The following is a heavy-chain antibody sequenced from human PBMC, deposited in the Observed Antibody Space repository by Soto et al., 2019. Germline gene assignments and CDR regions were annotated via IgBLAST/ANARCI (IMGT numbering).Heavy chain of an antibody. CDR1: GYSFTSYG. D-gene: IGHD1-1*01. J-gene: IGHJ4*02. V-gene: IGHV1-18*01. CDR2: ISAYNGKT. Sequence: QVQRVQSGAEVKKTGASVKVSCKASGYSFTSYGISWVRQAPGQGIEWMGWISAYNGKTKYAQKLQGRVTMTTDTTTSTSDMELRCWRSNDAAEYYSAIDLKLALIDYWCQGTLITVSS. CDR3: AIDLKLALIDY.